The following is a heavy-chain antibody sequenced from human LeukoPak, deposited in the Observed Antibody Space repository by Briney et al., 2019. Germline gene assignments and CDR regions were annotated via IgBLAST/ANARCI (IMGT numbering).Heavy chain of an antibody. CDR3: GRGHYGLDV. CDR2: ITNSGNYA. J-gene: IGHJ6*02. CDR1: GFTFSDYY. V-gene: IGHV3-11*05. Sequence: PGGSLRLSCAASGFTFSDYYMTWIRQAPGKGLEWVSYITNSGNYANYADSVKGRFTISRDNGENSLYLQMSSLRAKDTAVYYCGRGHYGLDVWGQGTTVTVSS.